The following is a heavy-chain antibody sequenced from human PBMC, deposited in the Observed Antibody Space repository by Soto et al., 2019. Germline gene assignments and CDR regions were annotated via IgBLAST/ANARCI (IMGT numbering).Heavy chain of an antibody. CDR2: ISSSSSYI. D-gene: IGHD6-6*01. Sequence: PGGSLRLSCAASGFTFSSYSMNWVRQAPGKGLEWVSSISSSSSYIYYADSVKGRFTISRDNAKNSLYLQMNSLRAEDTAVYYCXRVKGARPPLGYMDVWGKGTTVTVS. J-gene: IGHJ6*03. CDR1: GFTFSSYS. CDR3: XRVKGARPPLGYMDV. V-gene: IGHV3-21*01.